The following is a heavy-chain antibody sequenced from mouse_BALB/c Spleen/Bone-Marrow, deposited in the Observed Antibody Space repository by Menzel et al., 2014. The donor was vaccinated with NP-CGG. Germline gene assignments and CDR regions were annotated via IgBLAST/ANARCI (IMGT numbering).Heavy chain of an antibody. CDR1: GFTFSSYT. J-gene: IGHJ2*01. Sequence: EVQVVESGGGLVQPGGSLKLSCAASGFTFSSYTMSWVRLTPEKRLEWVAYISNGGGNTYYADPVKGRFTISRDNAKNTLYLQMSSLKSEDTALYYCARRDGTYYFDYWGLGTTLTVSS. CDR3: ARRDGTYYFDY. CDR2: ISNGGGNT. V-gene: IGHV5-12-2*01. D-gene: IGHD4-1*01.